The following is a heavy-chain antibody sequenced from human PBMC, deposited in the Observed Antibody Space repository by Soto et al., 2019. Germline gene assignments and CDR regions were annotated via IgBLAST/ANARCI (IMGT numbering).Heavy chain of an antibody. CDR1: GCTFTSYG. CDR2: IIPLYGAV. D-gene: IGHD3-10*01. CDR3: ARVRVIRGVIATHFGL. Sequence: SVKVSCKASGCTFTSYGISWVRQAPGQGLDWMGVIIPLYGAVNYAQKFQGRVSITADKSTSTAYMDLNSLRSDDTAVYYCARVRVIRGVIATHFGLWGQGTQITVSS. J-gene: IGHJ4*02. V-gene: IGHV1-69*06.